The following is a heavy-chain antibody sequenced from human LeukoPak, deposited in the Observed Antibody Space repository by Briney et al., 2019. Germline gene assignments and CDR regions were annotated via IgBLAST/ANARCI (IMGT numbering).Heavy chain of an antibody. CDR3: AGVMRGAFDI. V-gene: IGHV3-53*01. J-gene: IGHJ3*02. Sequence: PGGSLRLSCAASGFTVSSNDMTWVRQAPGKGLEWVSVLYSGGNTYSADSVKGRFTISRDSSKNTVYLQLNSLRAEDTAVYYCAGVMRGAFDIWGQGTLVTVSS. CDR2: LYSGGNT. CDR1: GFTVSSND.